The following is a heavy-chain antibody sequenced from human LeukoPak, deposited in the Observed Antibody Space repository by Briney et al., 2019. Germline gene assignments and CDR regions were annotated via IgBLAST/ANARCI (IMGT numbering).Heavy chain of an antibody. J-gene: IGHJ4*02. D-gene: IGHD2-15*01. CDR1: GGSFSGYY. Sequence: SETLSLTCAVYGGSFSGYYWSWIRKPPAKGMDLKGEINHRGSTNYNPTLNSRVTISVDTSKNQFSLKLSSVTAADTAVYYCARGQYCSGGSCYFLVDYWGQGTLVTVSS. V-gene: IGHV4-34*01. CDR2: INHRGST. CDR3: ARGQYCSGGSCYFLVDY.